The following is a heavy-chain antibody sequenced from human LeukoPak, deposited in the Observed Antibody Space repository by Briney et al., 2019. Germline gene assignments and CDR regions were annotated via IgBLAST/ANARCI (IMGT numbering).Heavy chain of an antibody. CDR3: ARLRRYCSSTSCYYSNYYYYYMDV. V-gene: IGHV3-23*01. Sequence: GGSLRLSCAASGFTFSSYAMSWVRQAPGKGLEWVSAISGSGGSTYYADSVKGRFTISRDNAKNSLYLQMNSLRAEDTAVYYCARLRRYCSSTSCYYSNYYYYYMDVWGKGTTVTVSS. D-gene: IGHD2-2*01. CDR1: GFTFSSYA. CDR2: ISGSGGST. J-gene: IGHJ6*03.